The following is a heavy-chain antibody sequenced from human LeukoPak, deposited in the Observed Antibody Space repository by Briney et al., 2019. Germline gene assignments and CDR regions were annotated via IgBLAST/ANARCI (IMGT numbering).Heavy chain of an antibody. CDR2: ISSSSSYI. V-gene: IGHV3-21*01. J-gene: IGHJ4*02. CDR3: ARASGEGLVEHFDY. CDR1: GFTFSSSS. D-gene: IGHD6-19*01. Sequence: PGGSLRLSCAASGFTFSSSSMNWVRQAPGKGLEWVSPISSSSSYIYSADSVKGRFTISRDKAKYSQYLQMTSLRAEDTAVYYCARASGEGLVEHFDYWGQGTLVTVPS.